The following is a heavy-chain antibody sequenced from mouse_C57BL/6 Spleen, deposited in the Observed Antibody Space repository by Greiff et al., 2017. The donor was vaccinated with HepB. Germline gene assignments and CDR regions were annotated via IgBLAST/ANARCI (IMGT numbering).Heavy chain of an antibody. CDR2: ISSGSSTI. V-gene: IGHV5-17*01. CDR3: ARENWDRYAMDY. J-gene: IGHJ4*01. Sequence: VQLQESGGGLVKPGGSLKLSCAASGFTFSDYGMHWVRQAPEKGLEWVAYISSGSSTIYYADTVKGRFTISRDNAKNTLFLQMTSLRSEDTAMYYCARENWDRYAMDYWGQGTSVTVSS. D-gene: IGHD4-1*01. CDR1: GFTFSDYG.